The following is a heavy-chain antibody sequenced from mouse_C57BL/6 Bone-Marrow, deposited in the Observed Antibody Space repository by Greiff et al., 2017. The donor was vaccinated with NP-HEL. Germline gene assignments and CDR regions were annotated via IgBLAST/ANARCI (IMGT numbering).Heavy chain of an antibody. J-gene: IGHJ4*01. CDR2: INPNNGGT. Sequence: EVQLQQSGPELVKPGASVKISCKASGYTFTDYYMNWVKQSHGKSLEWIGDINPNNGGTSYNQKFKGKATLTVDKSSSTAYMALRSLTSADSAVYYSARDDGYSYYYAMDYWGQGTSVTVSS. V-gene: IGHV1-26*01. CDR3: ARDDGYSYYYAMDY. D-gene: IGHD2-3*01. CDR1: GYTFTDYY.